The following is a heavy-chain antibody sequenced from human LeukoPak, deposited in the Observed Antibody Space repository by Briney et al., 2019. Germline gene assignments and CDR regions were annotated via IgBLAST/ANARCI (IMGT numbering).Heavy chain of an antibody. CDR1: GFTFTSYE. V-gene: IGHV3-48*03. CDR3: AKDATAVPGTVYMDV. D-gene: IGHD6-13*01. J-gene: IGHJ6*03. CDR2: ISISGSTI. Sequence: PGGSLRLSCAASGFTFTSYEMNWVRQAPGKGLEWVSYISISGSTIYYADSVKGRFTISRDNAKNSLFLQINSLRAEDTAVYYCAKDATAVPGTVYMDVWGKGTTVTISS.